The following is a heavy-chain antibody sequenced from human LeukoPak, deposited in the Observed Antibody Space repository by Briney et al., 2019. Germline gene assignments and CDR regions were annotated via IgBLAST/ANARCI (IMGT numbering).Heavy chain of an antibody. V-gene: IGHV1-18*01. J-gene: IGHJ4*02. Sequence: ASAKVSCKASGYTFTSYGISWVRQAPGQGLEWLGWISTYNGNTHYAQKLQGRVTMTTDTSTTTAYMELRSLRSDDTAVYYCSRVDSTGYYRGRGPIDYWGQGTLVTVSS. CDR2: ISTYNGNT. D-gene: IGHD3-22*01. CDR1: GYTFTSYG. CDR3: SRVDSTGYYRGRGPIDY.